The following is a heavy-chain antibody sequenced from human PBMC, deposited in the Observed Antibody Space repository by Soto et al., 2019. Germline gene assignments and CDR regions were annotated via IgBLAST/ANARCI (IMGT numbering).Heavy chain of an antibody. CDR1: GGSISSGSYY. CDR2: VYYSGST. V-gene: IGHV4-39*07. D-gene: IGHD2-21*01. J-gene: IGHJ4*02. CDR3: ARGNVVAIDY. Sequence: SETLSLTCTVSGGSISSGSYYWDWIRQPPGKGLEWIGNVYYSGSTNYNPSLESRVTISVDTSKNQFSLKLSSVTAADTAVYYCARGNVVAIDYWGQGTLVTVSS.